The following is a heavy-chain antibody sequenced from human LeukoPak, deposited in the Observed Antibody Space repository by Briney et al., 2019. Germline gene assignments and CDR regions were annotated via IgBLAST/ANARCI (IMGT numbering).Heavy chain of an antibody. CDR3: AKDISYGGNSGGYFDY. V-gene: IGHV3-9*01. CDR2: ISWNSGSI. CDR1: GFTFDDYA. J-gene: IGHJ4*02. D-gene: IGHD4-23*01. Sequence: GRSLRLSCAASGFTFDDYAMHWVRQAPGKGLEWVSGISWNSGSIGYADSVKGRLTISRDNAKNSLYLQMNSLRAEDTALYYCAKDISYGGNSGGYFDYWGQGTLVTVSS.